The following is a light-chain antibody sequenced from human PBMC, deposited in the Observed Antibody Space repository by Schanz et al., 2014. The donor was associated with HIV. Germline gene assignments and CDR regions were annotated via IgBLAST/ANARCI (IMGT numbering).Light chain of an antibody. CDR1: SNDVGGYKY. Sequence: QSALTQPPSASGSPGQSVTISCTGSSNDVGGYKYVSWYQQSAGRAPRLLIYEVSKRPSGVPGRFSGSKSGNTASLTVSGLQAEDEADYYCCSYAGSYTFVLFGGGTKLTVL. CDR3: CSYAGSYTFVL. CDR2: EVS. J-gene: IGLJ2*01. V-gene: IGLV2-8*01.